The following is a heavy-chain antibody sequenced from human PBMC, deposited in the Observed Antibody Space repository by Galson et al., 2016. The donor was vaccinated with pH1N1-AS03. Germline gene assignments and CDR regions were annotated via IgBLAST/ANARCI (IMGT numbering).Heavy chain of an antibody. Sequence: SLRLSCAASGFTFSTYAMSWVRQAQGMGPEWVSSISASGGDTYYADSVKGRFTISRDNSRNTVSLQMNSLRDDDTAVYYCVRRSPWGTVGTFCFDYWGQGTLVIVSS. CDR2: ISASGGDT. J-gene: IGHJ4*02. D-gene: IGHD4-23*01. V-gene: IGHV3-23*01. CDR1: GFTFSTYA. CDR3: VRRSPWGTVGTFCFDY.